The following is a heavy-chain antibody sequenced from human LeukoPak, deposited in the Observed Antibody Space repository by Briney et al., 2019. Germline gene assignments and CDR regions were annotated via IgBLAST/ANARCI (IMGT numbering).Heavy chain of an antibody. CDR2: ISSSSSYI. Sequence: KPGGSLRLSCAASGFTFSSFTMNWVRQAPGKGLEWVSSISSSSSYIYYADSVKGRFTISRDNAKNSLYLQMNSLRAEDTAVYYCARDGAAAGKWNYYYYMDVWGKGTTVTVSS. V-gene: IGHV3-21*03. CDR3: ARDGAAAGKWNYYYYMDV. J-gene: IGHJ6*03. CDR1: GFTFSSFT. D-gene: IGHD6-13*01.